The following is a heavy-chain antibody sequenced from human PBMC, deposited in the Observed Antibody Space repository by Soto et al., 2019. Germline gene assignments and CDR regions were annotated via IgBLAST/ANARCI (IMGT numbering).Heavy chain of an antibody. CDR3: ARTSYDSSGTAADP. V-gene: IGHV4-31*03. D-gene: IGHD3-22*01. CDR2: IYYSGST. CDR1: GGSISGGNYY. Sequence: QVQLQESGPGLVKPSQTLSLTCTASGGSISGGNYYWSWIRQNPGKGLEWIGYIYYSGSTPYIPSLKSRVTISVDTSKNQFSLKLSSVTAADTAVYYCARTSYDSSGTAADPWGQGTLVTVSS. J-gene: IGHJ5*02.